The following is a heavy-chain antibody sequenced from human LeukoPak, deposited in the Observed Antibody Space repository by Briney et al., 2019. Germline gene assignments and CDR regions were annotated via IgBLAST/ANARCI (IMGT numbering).Heavy chain of an antibody. D-gene: IGHD4-23*01. CDR1: GYTFTSYA. V-gene: IGHV1-3*01. J-gene: IGHJ4*02. CDR2: INAGNGNT. Sequence: ASVKVSCKDSGYTFTSYAMHWVRQAPGQRLEWMGWINAGNGNTKYSQKFQGRVTITRDTSASTAYMELSSLRSEDTAVYYCARDPSEADGGYWGQGTLVTVSS. CDR3: ARDPSEADGGY.